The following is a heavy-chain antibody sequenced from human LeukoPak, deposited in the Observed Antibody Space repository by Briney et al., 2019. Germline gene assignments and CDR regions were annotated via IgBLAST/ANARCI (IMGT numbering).Heavy chain of an antibody. CDR3: ARVCPSFWSGYYAWFDP. D-gene: IGHD3-3*01. J-gene: IGHJ5*02. V-gene: IGHV4-30-4*08. CDR2: IYYSGST. CDR1: GGSISSGDYY. Sequence: PSETLSLTCTVSGGSISSGDYYWSWIRQPPGKGLEWIGYIYYSGSTYYNPSLKSRVTISVDTSKNQFSLKLSSVTAADTAVYYCARVCPSFWSGYYAWFDPWGQGTLVTVSS.